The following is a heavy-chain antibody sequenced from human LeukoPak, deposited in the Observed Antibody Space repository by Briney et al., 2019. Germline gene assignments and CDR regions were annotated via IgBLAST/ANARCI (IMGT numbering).Heavy chain of an antibody. CDR3: ARGKSSVWPVGLCMDV. Sequence: ASVKVSCKASGYTFTSYYMHWVRQRPGQGLEWMGLINPSAGTTTYAQKFQGRVTVTRDTSTSTVYMDLSSLKSEDTAVYYCARGKSSVWPVGLCMDVWGQGTTVTVSS. D-gene: IGHD6-19*01. CDR1: GYTFTSYY. J-gene: IGHJ6*02. CDR2: INPSAGTT. V-gene: IGHV1-46*01.